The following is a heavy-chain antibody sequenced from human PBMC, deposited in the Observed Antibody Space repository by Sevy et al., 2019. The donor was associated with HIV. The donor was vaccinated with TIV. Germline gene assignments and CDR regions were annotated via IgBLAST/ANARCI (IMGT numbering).Heavy chain of an antibody. CDR2: MNPNSGNT. Sequence: ASVKVSCKASGYTFTSYDINWVRQATGQGLEWMGWMNPNSGNTGYPQKFQGRVTRTRNTSISTAYMELSSLRSEDTAVYYCARGQMEYSSSSAENWFDPWGQGTLVTVSS. CDR1: GYTFTSYD. V-gene: IGHV1-8*01. D-gene: IGHD6-6*01. CDR3: ARGQMEYSSSSAENWFDP. J-gene: IGHJ5*02.